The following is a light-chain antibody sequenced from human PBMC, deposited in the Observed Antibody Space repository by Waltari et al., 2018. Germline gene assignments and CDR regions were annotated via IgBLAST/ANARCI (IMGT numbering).Light chain of an antibody. CDR1: KTISAS. CDR2: AAS. V-gene: IGKV1-39*01. CDR3: QQSYSASWT. Sequence: DIQMTQSPSYLSASVGDRVTIRCRSSKTISASLSWYQAKRGKATTRLIFAASSLQTDVPSRFSGDGSGTEFTLTISSLQPADSATYYCQQSYSASWTFGQGTKVEIK. J-gene: IGKJ1*01.